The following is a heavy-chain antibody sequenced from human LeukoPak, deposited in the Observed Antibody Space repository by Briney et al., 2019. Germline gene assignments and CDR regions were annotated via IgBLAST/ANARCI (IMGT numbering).Heavy chain of an antibody. CDR1: GFPFSTYA. CDR2: ISGSGGST. J-gene: IGHJ5*02. Sequence: GGSLRLSCAASGFPFSTYAMSWVRQAPGKGLEWVSAISGSGGSTYYADSVKGRFTISRDNSKNTLYLQMNSLRAEDTAVYYCAKAYGTMVRGVPAPFDPWGQGTLVTVSS. V-gene: IGHV3-23*01. CDR3: AKAYGTMVRGVPAPFDP. D-gene: IGHD3-10*01.